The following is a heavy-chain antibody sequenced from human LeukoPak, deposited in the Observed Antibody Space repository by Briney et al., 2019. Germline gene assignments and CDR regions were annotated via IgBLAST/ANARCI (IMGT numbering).Heavy chain of an antibody. CDR3: ARRYGSGSYYYGMDV. V-gene: IGHV5-10-1*01. CDR1: GYSFTSYW. Sequence: GESLQISCKGSGYSFTSYWISWVRQLPGKGLEWMGRIDPSDSYTNYSPSFQGHVTISADKSISTAYLQWSSLKASDTAMYYCARRYGSGSYYYGMDVWGQGTTVTVSS. J-gene: IGHJ6*02. CDR2: IDPSDSYT. D-gene: IGHD3-10*01.